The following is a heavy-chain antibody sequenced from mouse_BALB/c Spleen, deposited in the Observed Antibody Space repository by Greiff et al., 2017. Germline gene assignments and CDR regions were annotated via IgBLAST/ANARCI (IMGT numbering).Heavy chain of an antibody. CDR1: GFSLTSYG. Sequence: VKLVESGPGLVQPSQSLSITCTVSGFSLTSYGVHWVRQSPGKGLEWLGVIWSGGSTDYNAAFISRLSISKDNSKSQVFFKMNSLQANDTAIYYCARKRNYRYDDAMDYWGQGTSGTVSA. V-gene: IGHV2-2*02. J-gene: IGHJ4*01. CDR3: ARKRNYRYDDAMDY. D-gene: IGHD2-14*01. CDR2: IWSGGST.